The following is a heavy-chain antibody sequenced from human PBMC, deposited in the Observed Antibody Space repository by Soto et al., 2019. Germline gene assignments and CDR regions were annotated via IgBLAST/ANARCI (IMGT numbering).Heavy chain of an antibody. J-gene: IGHJ5*02. CDR1: GYTFTSYY. CDR2: INPSGGST. V-gene: IGHV1-46*01. Sequence: ASVKVSCKASGYTFTSYYMHWVRQAPGQGLEWMGIINPSGGSTSYAQKFQGRVTMTRDTSTSTVYMELSSLRSEDTAVYYCARDVTKINGQQNYYDTSGPNRFDPRGQGPLVTVSS. CDR3: ARDVTKINGQQNYYDTSGPNRFDP. D-gene: IGHD3-22*01.